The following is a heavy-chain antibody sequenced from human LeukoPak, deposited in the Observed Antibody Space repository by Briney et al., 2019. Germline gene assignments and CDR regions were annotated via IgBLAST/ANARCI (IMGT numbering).Heavy chain of an antibody. V-gene: IGHV4-34*01. CDR1: GGSFSGYY. Sequence: SETLSLTCAVYGGSFSGYYWTWIRQPPGKGLEWIGRINHSGSTNYNPSLKSRVTISVDTSKNQFSLKVNSVTAADTAVYYCARGDSYYLDSSDYSLLDYWGQGTLVTVSS. D-gene: IGHD3-22*01. CDR2: INHSGST. J-gene: IGHJ4*02. CDR3: ARGDSYYLDSSDYSLLDY.